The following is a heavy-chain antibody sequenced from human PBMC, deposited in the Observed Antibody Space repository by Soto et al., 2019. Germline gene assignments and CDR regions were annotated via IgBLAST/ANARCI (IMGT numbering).Heavy chain of an antibody. J-gene: IGHJ6*02. CDR3: ARQEQQSYGMDV. Sequence: SETLSLTCTVSGGSIYRSGYYWGWIRQPPGRGLEWIGNIDYNGVTYYNPALKSRVTISVDTSKNQFSLKLSSVTAADTAVYYCARQEQQSYGMDVWGQGTTVTVSS. CDR1: GGSIYRSGYY. CDR2: IDYNGVT. D-gene: IGHD6-13*01. V-gene: IGHV4-39*01.